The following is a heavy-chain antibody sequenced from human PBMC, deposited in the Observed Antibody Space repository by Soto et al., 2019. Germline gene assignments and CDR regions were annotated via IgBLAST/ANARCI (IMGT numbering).Heavy chain of an antibody. CDR2: IFYSGIT. Sequence: SETLSLTCTVSGDSISRADYYWSWIRQTPGKGLEWIGHIFYSGITYYNPSLKSRLTISVDTSKNHFSLRLTSVTAADTAVYYCARDLWVEPELYYYGMDVWGQGTTVTVSS. CDR1: GDSISRADYY. CDR3: ARDLWVEPELYYYGMDV. J-gene: IGHJ6*02. D-gene: IGHD1-1*01. V-gene: IGHV4-30-4*01.